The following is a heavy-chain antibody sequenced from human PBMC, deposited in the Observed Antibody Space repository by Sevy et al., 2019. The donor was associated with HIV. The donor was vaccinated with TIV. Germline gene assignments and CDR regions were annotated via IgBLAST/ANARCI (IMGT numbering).Heavy chain of an antibody. V-gene: IGHV3-30-3*01. CDR2: ISYAGSNK. CDR3: AGDVAFTTEYSYGMDV. CDR1: GFMFSSYS. Sequence: GGSLRLSCAASGFMFSSYSVHWVRQAPGKGLEWVAVISYAGSNKYYADSVKGRFTISRDNSKNTLYLQMNSLRAGDTAVYYCAGDVAFTTEYSYGMDVWGQGTTVTVSS. D-gene: IGHD4-17*01. J-gene: IGHJ6*02.